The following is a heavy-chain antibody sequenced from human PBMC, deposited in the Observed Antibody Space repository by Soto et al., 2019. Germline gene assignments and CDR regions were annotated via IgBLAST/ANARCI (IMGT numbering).Heavy chain of an antibody. J-gene: IGHJ4*02. V-gene: IGHV1-69*13. Sequence: GASVKVSCKASGGTFSSYAISWVRQAPGQGLEWMGGIIPIFGTANYAQKFQGRVTITADESTSTAYMELSSLRSEDTAVYYCARPARSYYYDSSGYYLDYWGQGTLVTVSS. CDR3: ARPARSYYYDSSGYYLDY. CDR1: GGTFSSYA. CDR2: IIPIFGTA. D-gene: IGHD3-22*01.